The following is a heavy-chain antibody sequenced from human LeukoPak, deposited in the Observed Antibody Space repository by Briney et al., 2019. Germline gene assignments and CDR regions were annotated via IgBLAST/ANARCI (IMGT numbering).Heavy chain of an antibody. CDR2: ISGSGGST. CDR3: AKDDTPMIVVVITTFSY. V-gene: IGHV3-23*01. J-gene: IGHJ4*02. D-gene: IGHD3-22*01. CDR1: GFTFSSYA. Sequence: SGGSLRLSCAASGFTFSSYAMSRVRQAPGKGLEWVSAISGSGGSTYYADSVKGRFTISRDNSKNTLYLQMNSLRAEDTAVYYCAKDDTPMIVVVITTFSYWGQGTLVTVSS.